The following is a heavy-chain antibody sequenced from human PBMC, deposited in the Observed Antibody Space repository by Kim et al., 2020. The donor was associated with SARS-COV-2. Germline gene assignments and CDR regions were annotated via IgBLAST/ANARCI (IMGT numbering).Heavy chain of an antibody. V-gene: IGHV4-31*03. CDR2: IYYSGST. CDR1: GGSISSGGYY. Sequence: SETLSLTCTVSGGSISSGGYYWSWIRQHPGKGLEWIGYIYYSGSTYYNPSLKSRVTISVDTSKNQFSLKLSSVTAADTAVYYCARGPYFHRYTIICTSCHKINWFDPWGQGTLVTVSS. D-gene: IGHD2-2*02. J-gene: IGHJ5*02. CDR3: ARGPYFHRYTIICTSCHKINWFDP.